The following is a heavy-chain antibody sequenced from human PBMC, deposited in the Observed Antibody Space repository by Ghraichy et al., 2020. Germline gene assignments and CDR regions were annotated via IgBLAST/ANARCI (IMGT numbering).Heavy chain of an antibody. D-gene: IGHD3-22*01. Sequence: GESLNISCEASGFSFSSHVMAWVRQIPGQGLEWVSAISTTSGTKYYADSVKGRFTISRDNSNNTLYLQIKYVGAEDTAIYYCVRGMYYFERSGYPTWFDLWGQGTLVTVSS. V-gene: IGHV3-23*01. CDR2: ISTTSGTK. CDR3: VRGMYYFERSGYPTWFDL. CDR1: GFSFSSHV. J-gene: IGHJ5*02.